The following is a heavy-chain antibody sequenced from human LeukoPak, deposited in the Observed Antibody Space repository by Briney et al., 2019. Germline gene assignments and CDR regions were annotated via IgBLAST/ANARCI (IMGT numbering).Heavy chain of an antibody. CDR2: INQDGSEK. CDR3: ARVRGYSTGDY. J-gene: IGHJ4*02. D-gene: IGHD4-11*01. CDR1: GFTFSDFW. V-gene: IGHV3-7*05. Sequence: PGGSLRLSCAASGFTFSDFWMTWVRQPPGRGLEWVAHINQDGSEKYSVDSVRGRFTISRDNVKNSLFLQINILRAEDTAVYYCARVRGYSTGDYWGQGTLVTVSS.